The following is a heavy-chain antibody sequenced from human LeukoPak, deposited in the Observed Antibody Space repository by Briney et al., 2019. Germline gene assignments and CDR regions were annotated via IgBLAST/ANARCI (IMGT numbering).Heavy chain of an antibody. CDR3: AKDRGGTYFWDY. J-gene: IGHJ4*02. D-gene: IGHD2/OR15-2a*01. CDR2: ISYDGSNK. CDR1: GFTFSSYG. V-gene: IGHV3-30*18. Sequence: GRSLRLSCAASGFTFSSYGMHWVRQAPGKGLEWVAVISYDGSNKYYADSVKGRFTISRDNSKNTLHLEMNSLRAEDTAVYYCAKDRGGTYFWDYRGQGTLVTVSS.